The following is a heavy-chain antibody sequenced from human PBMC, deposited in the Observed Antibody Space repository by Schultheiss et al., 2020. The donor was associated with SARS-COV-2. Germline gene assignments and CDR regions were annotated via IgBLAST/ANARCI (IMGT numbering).Heavy chain of an antibody. D-gene: IGHD3-10*01. Sequence: GGSLRLSCAASGFTFSIYGMHWVRQAPGKGLEWVADIWYDGSEKYYADSVKGRFTISRDNSKNTLYLQLNSLRADDTAVYYCVMSDYYYGSGTYFANWGQGTLVTVSS. J-gene: IGHJ4*02. CDR2: IWYDGSEK. V-gene: IGHV3-33*01. CDR1: GFTFSIYG. CDR3: VMSDYYYGSGTYFAN.